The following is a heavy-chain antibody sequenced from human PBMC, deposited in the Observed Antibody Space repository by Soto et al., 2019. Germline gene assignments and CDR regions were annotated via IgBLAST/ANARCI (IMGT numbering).Heavy chain of an antibody. CDR1: GGSISSGDYY. Sequence: QVQLQESGPGLVKPSQTLSLTCTVSGGSISSGDYYWSWIRQPPGKGLEWIGHIYYSGSTYYNPSLKSRVTISVDTSKNQFSLRLSSVTAADTAVYFCARESPATVSSSETAMVTGSWYFDLWGRGTLVAVSS. J-gene: IGHJ2*01. CDR2: IYYSGST. D-gene: IGHD5-18*01. CDR3: ARESPATVSSSETAMVTGSWYFDL. V-gene: IGHV4-30-4*01.